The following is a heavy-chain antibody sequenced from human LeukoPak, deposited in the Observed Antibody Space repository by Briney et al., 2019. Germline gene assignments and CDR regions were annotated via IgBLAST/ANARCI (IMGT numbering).Heavy chain of an antibody. D-gene: IGHD3-10*01. CDR3: ARGALLWFGEF. V-gene: IGHV3-23*01. J-gene: IGHJ4*02. CDR2: ISGSGGST. Sequence: PGGSLRLSCEASGFTFSTYGMSWVRQAPGKGLEWVSAISGSGGSTYYADSVKGRVTISRDNSKNTLYLQMNSLRAEDTAVYYCARGALLWFGEFWGQGTLVTVSS. CDR1: GFTFSTYG.